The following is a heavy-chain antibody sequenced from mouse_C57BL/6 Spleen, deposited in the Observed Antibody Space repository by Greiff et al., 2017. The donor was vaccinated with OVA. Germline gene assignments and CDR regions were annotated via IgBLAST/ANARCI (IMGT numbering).Heavy chain of an antibody. V-gene: IGHV1-80*01. CDR1: GYAFSSYW. CDR3: ARIGDRDYYAMDY. J-gene: IGHJ4*01. D-gene: IGHD2-14*01. Sequence: QVQLQQSGAELVKPGASVKISCKASGYAFSSYWMNWVKQRPGKGLEWIGQIYPGDGDTNYNGKFKGKATLTADKSSSTAYMQLSSLTSEDSAVYFCARIGDRDYYAMDYWGKEPQSPSPQ. CDR2: IYPGDGDT.